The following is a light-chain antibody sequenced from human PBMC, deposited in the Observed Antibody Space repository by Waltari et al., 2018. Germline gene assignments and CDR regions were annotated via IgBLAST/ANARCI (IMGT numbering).Light chain of an antibody. CDR1: SLRSYS. Sequence: SSELTQDPAVSVALGQTVRITCQGDSLRSYSATWFQQKPGQPPVFVLYGEMTRPSGVSDRFACSRSENTAVLTISGAQAEDEADYYCNSRDSSGDYIIFGGGTKLTVL. CDR3: NSRDSSGDYII. V-gene: IGLV3-19*01. CDR2: GEM. J-gene: IGLJ2*01.